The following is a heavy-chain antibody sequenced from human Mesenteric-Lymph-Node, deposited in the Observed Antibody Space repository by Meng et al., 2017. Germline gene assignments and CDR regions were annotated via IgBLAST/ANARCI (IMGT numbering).Heavy chain of an antibody. CDR1: GGSISSYY. CDR3: ARFGGYGSGSDSSGYYYFDY. CDR2: IYYSGST. V-gene: IGHV4-59*01. Sequence: SETLSLTCTVSGGSISSYYWSWIRKPPGKGLEWIGYIYYSGSTNYNPSLKSRVTISVDTSKNQFSLKLSSVTAADTAVYYCARFGGYGSGSDSSGYYYFDYWGQGTLVTVSS. J-gene: IGHJ4*02. D-gene: IGHD3-22*01.